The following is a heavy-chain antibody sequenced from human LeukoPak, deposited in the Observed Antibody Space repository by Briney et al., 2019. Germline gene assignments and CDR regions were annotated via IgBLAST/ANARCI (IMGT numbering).Heavy chain of an antibody. CDR1: GFTFSSYW. D-gene: IGHD6-13*01. J-gene: IGHJ4*02. CDR3: ARDDGSRTVDY. CDR2: IKEDGSEE. V-gene: IGHV3-7*05. Sequence: GGSLRLSCEASGFTFSSYWMSWVRQAPGRGLEWVANIKEDGSEEVYVDSLKGRFTISRDNAKNSLYLQLNSLRVDDTAVYYCARDDGSRTVDYWGQGTLVTVSS.